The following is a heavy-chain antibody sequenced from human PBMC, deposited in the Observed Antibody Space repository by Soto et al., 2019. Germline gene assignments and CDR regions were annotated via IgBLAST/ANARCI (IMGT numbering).Heavy chain of an antibody. CDR1: CGSIISYF. Sequence: PSETLSLTCSGSCGSIISYFWTWIRQSPGKGLQWIGYSHYSGNTNYNPSLKSRVTMSVDTSKNQFSLNLASVTAADTAVYYCARMNQLAPKRNAFDIWGQGTMVTVSS. CDR2: SHYSGNT. V-gene: IGHV4-59*01. CDR3: ARMNQLAPKRNAFDI. D-gene: IGHD1-1*01. J-gene: IGHJ3*02.